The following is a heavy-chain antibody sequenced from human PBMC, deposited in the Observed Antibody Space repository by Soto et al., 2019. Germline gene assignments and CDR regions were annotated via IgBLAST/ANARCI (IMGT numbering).Heavy chain of an antibody. J-gene: IGHJ4*02. CDR1: GGTFSSYA. CDR3: ARAGGLRDYDFWSGYSRSYFDY. D-gene: IGHD3-3*01. CDR2: IIPIFGTA. V-gene: IGHV1-69*13. Sequence: SVKVSCKASGGTFSSYAVSWVRQAPGQGLEWMGGIIPIFGTANYAQKFQGRVTITADESTSTAYMELSSLRSEDTAVYYCARAGGLRDYDFWSGYSRSYFDYWGQGTLVTVSS.